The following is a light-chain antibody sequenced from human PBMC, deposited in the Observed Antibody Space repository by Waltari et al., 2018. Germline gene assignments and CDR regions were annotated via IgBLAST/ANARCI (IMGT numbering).Light chain of an antibody. J-gene: IGLJ2*01. CDR1: SSDVGSYNL. V-gene: IGLV2-23*01. CDR2: EGS. CDR3: CSYAGSSTPVV. Sequence: QSALTQPASVSGSPGQSITISCTGTSSDVGSYNLVSWYQQHPGKAPKLMIYEGSKRHSGVSNRFSGSKSGNTASLTISGLQAEDEADYYCCSYAGSSTPVVFGGGTKLTVL.